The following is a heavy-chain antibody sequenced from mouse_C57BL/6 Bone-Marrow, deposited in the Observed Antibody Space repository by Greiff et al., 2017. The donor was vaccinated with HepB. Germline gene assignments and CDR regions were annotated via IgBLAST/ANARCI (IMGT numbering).Heavy chain of an antibody. Sequence: QVQLQQPGAELVKPGASVKLSCKASGYTFTSYWMHWVKQRPGQGLEWIGMIHPNSGSTNYNEKFKSKATLTVDKSSSTAYMQLSSLTSEDSAVYYCARETFYGSSPQAMDYWGQGTSVTVSS. CDR3: ARETFYGSSPQAMDY. D-gene: IGHD1-1*01. CDR2: IHPNSGST. V-gene: IGHV1-64*01. J-gene: IGHJ4*01. CDR1: GYTFTSYW.